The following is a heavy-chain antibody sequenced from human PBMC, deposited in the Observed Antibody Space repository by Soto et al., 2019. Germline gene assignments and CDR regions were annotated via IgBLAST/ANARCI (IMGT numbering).Heavy chain of an antibody. D-gene: IGHD6-19*01. CDR2: TYYRSNWRH. CDR1: GDSVSSNTAA. CDR3: ARGVAGSGFDL. Sequence: PSQTLSLTCAISGDSVSSNTAAWNWIRSSPSRGLEWLGRTYYRSNWRHDYAVSVKSRITVNPDTSKNHFSLQLNSVTPDDTAVYYCARGVAGSGFDLCGQGTPVTVYS. J-gene: IGHJ4*02. V-gene: IGHV6-1*01.